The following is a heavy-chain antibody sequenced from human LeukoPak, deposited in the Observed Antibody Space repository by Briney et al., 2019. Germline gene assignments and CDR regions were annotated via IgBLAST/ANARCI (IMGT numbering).Heavy chain of an antibody. D-gene: IGHD3-16*01. CDR1: GFPLSSYA. CDR2: IKQDGSEK. CDR3: ARDLAY. V-gene: IGHV3-7*01. Sequence: GGSLRLSCAASGFPLSSYAMSWVRQAPGKGLEWVANIKQDGSEKYYVDSVKGRFTISRDNAKNSLYLQMNSLRAEDTAVYYCARDLAYWGQGTLVTVSS. J-gene: IGHJ4*02.